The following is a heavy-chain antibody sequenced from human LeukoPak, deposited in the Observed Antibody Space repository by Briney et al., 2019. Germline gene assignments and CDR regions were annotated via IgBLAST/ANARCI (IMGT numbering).Heavy chain of an antibody. D-gene: IGHD5-18*01. Sequence: ASVTVSCKASGYTFTGYYMHWVRQAPGQGLEWMGWINPNSGGTNYAQKFRGRVTMTRDTSISTAYMELSRLRSDDTAVYYCARVRRRTDTYFDYWGQGTLVTVSS. J-gene: IGHJ4*02. CDR3: ARVRRRTDTYFDY. V-gene: IGHV1-2*02. CDR1: GYTFTGYY. CDR2: INPNSGGT.